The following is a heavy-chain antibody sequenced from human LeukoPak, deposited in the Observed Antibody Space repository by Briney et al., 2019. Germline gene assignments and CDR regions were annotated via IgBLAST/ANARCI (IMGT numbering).Heavy chain of an antibody. CDR2: MNPNSGNT. Sequence: ASVKVSCKASGYTFTSYDINWVRQATGQGLEWMGWMNPNSGNTGYALKFQGRVTMTRNTSISTAYMELSSLRSEDTAVYYCARSGWDSDNWFDPWGQGTLVTVSS. CDR3: ARSGWDSDNWFDP. J-gene: IGHJ5*02. V-gene: IGHV1-8*01. CDR1: GYTFTSYD. D-gene: IGHD6-19*01.